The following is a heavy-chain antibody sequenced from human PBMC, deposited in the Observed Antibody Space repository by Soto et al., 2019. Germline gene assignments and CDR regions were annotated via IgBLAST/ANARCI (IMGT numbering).Heavy chain of an antibody. CDR3: ARDSCGGDCYDPDAFDV. CDR1: GFTFSYYS. V-gene: IGHV3-48*01. CDR2: ISSSSSSI. Sequence: GGSLRLSCAASGFTFSYYSMNWVRQAPGRGLEWVSYISSSSSSISYADSVKGRFTISRDNAKNSLYLQMNSLRAEDTAVYYCARDSCGGDCYDPDAFDVWGQGTTVTVSS. J-gene: IGHJ3*01. D-gene: IGHD2-21*02.